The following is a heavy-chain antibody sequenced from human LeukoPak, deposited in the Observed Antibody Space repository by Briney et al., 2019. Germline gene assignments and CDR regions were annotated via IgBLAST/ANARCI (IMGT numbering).Heavy chain of an antibody. J-gene: IGHJ4*02. Sequence: ASVKVSCKVSGYTLTELSMHWVRQAPGKGLEWMGGFDREDGETIYSQKFQGRVTMTEDTSTDTAYMELSSLRSEDTAVYYYARSVSVWGSYRYYDYWGQGTLVTVSS. CDR3: ARSVSVWGSYRYYDY. D-gene: IGHD3-16*02. CDR2: FDREDGET. V-gene: IGHV1-24*01. CDR1: GYTLTELS.